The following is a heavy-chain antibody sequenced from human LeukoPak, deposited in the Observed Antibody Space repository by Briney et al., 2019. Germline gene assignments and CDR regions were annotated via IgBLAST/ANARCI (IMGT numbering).Heavy chain of an antibody. Sequence: SETLSLTCTVSGGSISTYYWSWIRQPPGKGLEWIGYVSTSGTTNYNPSLASRVTMSLDPSKNQISLKVTSVTAAHTAVYYCARSELWWFDPWGQGTLLSVSS. V-gene: IGHV4-4*08. CDR3: ARSELWWFDP. D-gene: IGHD2-21*01. CDR2: VSTSGTT. CDR1: GGSISTYY. J-gene: IGHJ5*02.